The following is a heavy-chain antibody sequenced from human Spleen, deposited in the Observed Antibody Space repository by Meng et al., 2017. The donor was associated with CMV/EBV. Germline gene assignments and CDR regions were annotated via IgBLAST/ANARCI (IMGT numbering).Heavy chain of an antibody. CDR1: GFTFDAYS. V-gene: IGHV3-9*01. J-gene: IGHJ6*02. CDR2: ISWNSGNI. D-gene: IGHD2-2*01. CDR3: AKAGYCSSTSCGGMDV. Sequence: SLKISCAAAGFTFDAYSMHWVRQAPGRGLEWVSGISWNSGNIGYADSVKGRFTIPRDNAKKSLYLQMNSLRTEDTALYYCAKAGYCSSTSCGGMDVWGQGTTVTVSS.